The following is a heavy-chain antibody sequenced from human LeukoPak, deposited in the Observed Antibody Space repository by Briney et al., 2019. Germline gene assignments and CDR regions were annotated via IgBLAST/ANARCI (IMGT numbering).Heavy chain of an antibody. Sequence: PSGTLSLTCAVSRGSISSSNWWSWVRQPPGKGLEWIGEIYHSGSTNYNPSLKSRVTISVDKSKNQFSLKLSSVTAADTAVYYCARGRYSYGPHYFDYWGQGTLVTVSS. V-gene: IGHV4-4*02. CDR2: IYHSGST. CDR1: RGSISSSNW. D-gene: IGHD5-18*01. CDR3: ARGRYSYGPHYFDY. J-gene: IGHJ4*02.